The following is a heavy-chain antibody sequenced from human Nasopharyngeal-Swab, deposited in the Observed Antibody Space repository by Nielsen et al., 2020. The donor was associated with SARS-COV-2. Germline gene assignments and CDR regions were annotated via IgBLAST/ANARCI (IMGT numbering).Heavy chain of an antibody. V-gene: IGHV3-13*01. D-gene: IGHD6-13*01. J-gene: IGHJ4*02. CDR1: GFTFRSYD. CDR2: IGNAGDT. CDR3: ARARYWLAASGPFFDY. Sequence: GGSLKISCAASGFTFRSYDMHWVRQGTGKGLEWVSAIGNAGDTYYPGSVKGRFTISRENAKNSLYLQMNSLRAEDTAVYYCARARYWLAASGPFFDYWGQGTLVTVSS.